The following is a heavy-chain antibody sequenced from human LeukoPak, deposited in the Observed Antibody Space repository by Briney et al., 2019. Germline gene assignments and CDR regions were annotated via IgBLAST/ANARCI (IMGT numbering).Heavy chain of an antibody. CDR2: ISYDGSNK. CDR1: GFTFSRYA. CDR3: ARIYCGADCENNYYYGMDV. J-gene: IGHJ6*02. Sequence: GGSLRLSCAASGFTFSRYAMHWVRQAPGKGLEWVAAISYDGSNKFYADSVKGLFTISRDNSNNTLVLQLNSLRPEATAVYYCARIYCGADCENNYYYGMDVWGQGTTVTVSS. D-gene: IGHD2-21*02. V-gene: IGHV3-30*04.